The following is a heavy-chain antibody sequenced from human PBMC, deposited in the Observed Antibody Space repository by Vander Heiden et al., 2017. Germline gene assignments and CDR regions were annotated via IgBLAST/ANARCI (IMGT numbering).Heavy chain of an antibody. D-gene: IGHD6-6*01. V-gene: IGHV3-15*07. Sequence: EVQLVESGGGLVEPGGSLSLTRAASAFTFSYAWMHWGRQAPGKGLEWVGRIKSIAHGGTTDYAASVEGRFTISRDDSTKTLYLQMNSLQTGDTAVYYCTTGLANYFAFWGQGTLVTVSS. CDR1: AFTFSYAW. CDR2: IKSIAHGGTT. J-gene: IGHJ4*02. CDR3: TTGLANYFAF.